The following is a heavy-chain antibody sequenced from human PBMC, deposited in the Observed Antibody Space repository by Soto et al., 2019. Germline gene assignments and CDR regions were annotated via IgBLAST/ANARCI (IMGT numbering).Heavy chain of an antibody. J-gene: IGHJ6*02. Sequence: QVHLVQSGSDVEKPGASVKVSCKASGYSFTSYGIGWVRQVPGQGPEWMGWISPYNGRTNYAQSVKGRVVMTTDISTNTVYLELRSLRSDDSAIYYCGRCRTDSYAMDVWGQGTTVTFSS. CDR3: GRCRTDSYAMDV. CDR2: ISPYNGRT. D-gene: IGHD5-18*01. V-gene: IGHV1-18*01. CDR1: GYSFTSYG.